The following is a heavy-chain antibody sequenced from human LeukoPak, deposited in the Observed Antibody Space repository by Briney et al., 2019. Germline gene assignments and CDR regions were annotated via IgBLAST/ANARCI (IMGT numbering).Heavy chain of an antibody. V-gene: IGHV3-30*18. Sequence: PGGSLRLSCAASRFTFSSYGMHWVRQAPGKGLEWVAVISYDGSNKYQADSVKGRFATSRDNSKNTLYLQMNSLRAEDTAVYYCAKETTVTTSRYHYGMDVWGQGTTVTVSS. J-gene: IGHJ6*02. CDR2: ISYDGSNK. D-gene: IGHD4-17*01. CDR3: AKETTVTTSRYHYGMDV. CDR1: RFTFSSYG.